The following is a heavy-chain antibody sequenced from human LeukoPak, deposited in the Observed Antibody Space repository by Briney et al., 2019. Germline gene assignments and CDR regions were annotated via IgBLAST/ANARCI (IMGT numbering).Heavy chain of an antibody. J-gene: IGHJ4*02. D-gene: IGHD6-13*01. CDR1: GYAFTTYW. Sequence: ASVRVSCKASGYAFTTYWMQWVRQAPGQGLEWMALINANDGSTAYAPKFQGRVTLTRDTSTSIVYMDMSGLRSEDTAVYYCARAPRNSSTMLDYWGQGTLVTVSS. V-gene: IGHV1-46*01. CDR2: INANDGST. CDR3: ARAPRNSSTMLDY.